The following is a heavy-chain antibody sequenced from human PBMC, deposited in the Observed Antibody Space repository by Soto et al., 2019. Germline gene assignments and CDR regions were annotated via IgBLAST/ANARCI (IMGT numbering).Heavy chain of an antibody. CDR1: GFTFSSYA. Sequence: GGSLRLSCAASGFTFSSYAMSWVRQAPGKGLEWVSAISGSGGSTYYADSVKGRFTISRDNSKNTLYLQMNSLRAEDTAVYYCAKGGPGYSSSWYYYYYMDVWGKGTTVTVSS. V-gene: IGHV3-23*01. J-gene: IGHJ6*03. CDR3: AKGGPGYSSSWYYYYYMDV. D-gene: IGHD6-13*01. CDR2: ISGSGGST.